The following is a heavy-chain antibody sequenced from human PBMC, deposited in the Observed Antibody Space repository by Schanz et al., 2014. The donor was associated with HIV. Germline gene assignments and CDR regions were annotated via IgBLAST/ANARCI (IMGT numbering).Heavy chain of an antibody. CDR1: GFTFSSHA. CDR2: ISGSGGRT. D-gene: IGHD3-3*01. CDR3: AKTGWSQGNYYYYYGMDV. V-gene: IGHV3-23*04. Sequence: DVQLVESGGGLVQPGGSLRLSCAASGFTFSSHAMSWVRQAAGKGLEWVSSISGSGGRTYHADSVKGRFTISRDNSKNTVYLQMNSLRAEDTAVYYCAKTGWSQGNYYYYYGMDVWGQGTTVTVSS. J-gene: IGHJ6*02.